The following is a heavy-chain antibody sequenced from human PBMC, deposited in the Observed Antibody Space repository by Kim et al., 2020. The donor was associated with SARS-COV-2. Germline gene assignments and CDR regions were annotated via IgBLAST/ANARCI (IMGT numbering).Heavy chain of an antibody. CDR3: ARGKKSSGYSSSWRYYFDY. Sequence: SETLSLTCTVYGGSFSGYYWSWIRQPPGKGLEWIGEINHSGSTNYNPSLKSRVTISVDTSKNQFSLKLSSVTAADTAVYYCARGKKSSGYSSSWRYYFDYWGQGTLVTVSS. CDR2: INHSGST. D-gene: IGHD6-13*01. V-gene: IGHV4-34*01. CDR1: GGSFSGYY. J-gene: IGHJ4*02.